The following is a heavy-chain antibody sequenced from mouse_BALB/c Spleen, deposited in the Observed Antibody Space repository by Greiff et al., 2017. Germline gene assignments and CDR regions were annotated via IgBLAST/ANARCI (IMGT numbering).Heavy chain of an antibody. V-gene: IGHV3-6*02. CDR2: ISYDGSN. J-gene: IGHJ4*01. CDR3: AREGGLRAMDY. Sequence: EVKLMESGPGLVKPSQSLSLTCSVTGYSITSGYYWNWIRQFPGNKLEWMGYISYDGSNNYNPSLKNRISITRDTSKNQFFLKLNSVTTEDTATYYCAREGGLRAMDYWGQGTSVTVSS. D-gene: IGHD1-1*01. CDR1: GYSITSGYY.